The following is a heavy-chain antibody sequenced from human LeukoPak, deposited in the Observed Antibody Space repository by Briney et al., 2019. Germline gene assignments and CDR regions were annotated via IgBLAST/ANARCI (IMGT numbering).Heavy chain of an antibody. D-gene: IGHD3-22*01. Sequence: GGSLRLSCAASGFTFSSYAMHWVRQAPGKGLEWVAVISCDGSNKYYADSVKGRFTISRDNSKNTLYLQMNSLRAKDTAVYYCAERTMRWGQGTLVTVSS. CDR2: ISCDGSNK. V-gene: IGHV3-30-3*01. J-gene: IGHJ4*02. CDR1: GFTFSSYA. CDR3: AERTMR.